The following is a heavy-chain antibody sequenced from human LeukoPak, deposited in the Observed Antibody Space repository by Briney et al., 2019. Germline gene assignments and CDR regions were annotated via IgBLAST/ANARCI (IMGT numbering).Heavy chain of an antibody. CDR1: GYTFTSYY. D-gene: IGHD2-15*01. Sequence: ASVKVFCKASGYTFTSYYMYWVRQAPGQGLEWMGGINPSGGSTSYAQKFQGRVTMTRDTSTNTVYMELNSLRSDDTAVYYCARDGPYCSDLTCYVDCWGQGTLVTVSS. J-gene: IGHJ4*02. V-gene: IGHV1-46*01. CDR2: INPSGGST. CDR3: ARDGPYCSDLTCYVDC.